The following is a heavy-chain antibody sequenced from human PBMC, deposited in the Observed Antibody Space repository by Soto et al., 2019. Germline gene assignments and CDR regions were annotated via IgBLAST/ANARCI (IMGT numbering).Heavy chain of an antibody. V-gene: IGHV1-18*01. CDR2: ISPYNGRT. J-gene: IGHJ6*02. Sequence: QVHLVQSGSDVEKPWASVKVSCKASGYSFTSYGIGWARQVPGQGPEWMGWISPYNGRTNYAQSVKGRVVMTTDISTNTVYLELRSLRSDDSAIYYCGRCRTDSYAMDVWGQGTTVTVSS. D-gene: IGHD5-18*01. CDR3: GRCRTDSYAMDV. CDR1: GYSFTSYG.